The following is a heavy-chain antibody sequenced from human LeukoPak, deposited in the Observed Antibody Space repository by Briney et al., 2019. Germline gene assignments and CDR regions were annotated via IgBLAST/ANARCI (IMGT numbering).Heavy chain of an antibody. CDR1: GGSFSGYY. J-gene: IGHJ4*02. CDR3: ARVTNRGYSYGYGY. CDR2: INHSGST. V-gene: IGHV4-34*01. D-gene: IGHD5-18*01. Sequence: PSETLSLTCAVYGGSFSGYYWNWIRQPPGKGLEWIGEINHSGSTNYNPSLKSRVTISVDTSKNQFSLKLSSVTAADTAVYYCARVTNRGYSYGYGYWGQGTLVTVSS.